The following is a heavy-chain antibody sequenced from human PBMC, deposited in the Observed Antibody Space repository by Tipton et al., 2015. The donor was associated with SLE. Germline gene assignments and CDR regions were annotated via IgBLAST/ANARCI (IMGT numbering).Heavy chain of an antibody. CDR3: ARFAGASTLYYFDY. D-gene: IGHD3-16*01. CDR2: ISGSGGST. V-gene: IGHV3-23*01. J-gene: IGHJ4*02. CDR1: GFTFSSYV. Sequence: SLRLSCAASGFTFSSYVMNWVRQAPGKGLEWVSGISGSGGSTYYADSVKGRFTISRDNSKNTLYLQMNSLRADDTAVYYCARFAGASTLYYFDYWGQGTLVTVSS.